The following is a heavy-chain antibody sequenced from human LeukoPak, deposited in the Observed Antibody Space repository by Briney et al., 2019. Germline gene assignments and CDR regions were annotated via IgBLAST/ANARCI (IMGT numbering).Heavy chain of an antibody. CDR3: APTAEAYTSWWKV. Sequence: ASVNASCKASGYTFTDDYMHWVRQAPGQGLEFMGWINPDSGFTNYAQKFKGRVTMTRDTSISTAYLEVRSLTSDDTAVYYCAPTAEAYTSWWKVWGQGTLVTVSS. D-gene: IGHD3-16*01. J-gene: IGHJ4*02. CDR1: GYTFTDDY. V-gene: IGHV1-2*02. CDR2: INPDSGFT.